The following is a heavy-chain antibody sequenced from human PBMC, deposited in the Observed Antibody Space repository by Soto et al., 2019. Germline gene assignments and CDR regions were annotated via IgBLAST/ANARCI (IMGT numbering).Heavy chain of an antibody. J-gene: IGHJ6*02. CDR2: INSDGGST. D-gene: IGHD6-13*01. V-gene: IGHV3-74*01. Sequence: PGGSLRLSCAASGFTFSSYWMHWVRQAPGKGLVWVSRINSDGGSTSYADSVKGRFTISRDNAKNTLYLQMNSLRAEDTAVYYCARGPPRRPPGTIYYYYYGMDVWGQGTTVTVSS. CDR3: ARGPPRRPPGTIYYYYYGMDV. CDR1: GFTFSSYW.